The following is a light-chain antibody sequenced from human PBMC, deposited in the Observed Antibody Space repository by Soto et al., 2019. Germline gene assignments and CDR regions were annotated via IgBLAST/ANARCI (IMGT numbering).Light chain of an antibody. V-gene: IGKV3-15*01. Sequence: EIVMTQSPANLSVSPGERATLSCRASQSVSSNLAWYQQKPGQGPRLLIYGASTRATSIPARFSGSGSRTEFTLTNNSKPSENLAVYYYQQYNKLPPYTFGQGTKEEIK. J-gene: IGKJ2*01. CDR3: QQYNKLPPYT. CDR2: GAS. CDR1: QSVSSN.